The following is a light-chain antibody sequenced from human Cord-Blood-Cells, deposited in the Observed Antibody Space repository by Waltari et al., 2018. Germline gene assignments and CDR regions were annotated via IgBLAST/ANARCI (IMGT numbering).Light chain of an antibody. CDR1: QCVSSY. CDR2: DAS. Sequence: EIVFPQSRATLSLSAGERAPLSRRASQCVSSYLAWYHQKPGQVPRRLIYDASNRATGIPARFSGSGSGTDFTLTISSLEPEDFAVYYCQQRSNWPPIFTFGPGTKVDIK. CDR3: QQRSNWPPIFT. J-gene: IGKJ3*01. V-gene: IGKV3-11*01.